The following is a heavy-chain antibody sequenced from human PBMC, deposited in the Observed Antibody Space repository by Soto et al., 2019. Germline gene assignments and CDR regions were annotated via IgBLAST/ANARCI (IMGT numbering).Heavy chain of an antibody. Sequence: GGSLRLSCAACGFTFSSYAMSWVRQAPGKGLEWVSAISGSGGSTYYADSVKGRCTISRDNSKNTLYLQMNSLRAEETAVDYCAKGSPTTVSPNWFDPWRRGTLVTVSS. J-gene: IGHJ5*02. CDR1: GFTFSSYA. D-gene: IGHD4-4*01. CDR3: AKGSPTTVSPNWFDP. CDR2: ISGSGGST. V-gene: IGHV3-23*01.